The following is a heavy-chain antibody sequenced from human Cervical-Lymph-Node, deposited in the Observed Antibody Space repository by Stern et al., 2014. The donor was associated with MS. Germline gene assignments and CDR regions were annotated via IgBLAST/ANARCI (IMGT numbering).Heavy chain of an antibody. CDR2: ISWDGSQT. Sequence: VQLVESGGVVVQPGESLRLTCAASGFTFDDYSMQWVRQGPGKGLEWVSLISWDGSQTYYADSVRGRFTISRDNGKNSLYLHMDSLRNEDTALYFCAYASGTYPNGIDIWGQGTMVTVSS. J-gene: IGHJ3*02. D-gene: IGHD3-10*01. CDR3: AYASGTYPNGIDI. V-gene: IGHV3-43*01. CDR1: GFTFDDYS.